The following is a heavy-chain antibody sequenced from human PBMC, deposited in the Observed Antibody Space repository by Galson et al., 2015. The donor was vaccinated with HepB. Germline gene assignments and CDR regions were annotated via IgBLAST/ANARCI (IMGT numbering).Heavy chain of an antibody. D-gene: IGHD3-10*01. CDR2: IFWDDDK. CDR1: GFSLTTSGVG. CDR3: AHTALLWFGEFSSYGMDV. J-gene: IGHJ6*02. Sequence: PALVKPTQTLTLTCTFSGFSLTTSGVGVGWIRQPPGKALEWLAVIFWDDDKLYSPSLKSRLTITKDTSKHQVVLAMANVDPVDTATYYCAHTALLWFGEFSSYGMDVWGQGTTVT. V-gene: IGHV2-5*02.